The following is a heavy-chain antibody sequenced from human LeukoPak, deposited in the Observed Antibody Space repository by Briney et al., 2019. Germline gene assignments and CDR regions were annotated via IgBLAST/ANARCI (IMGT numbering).Heavy chain of an antibody. CDR2: IYYSGST. CDR3: ARVGGAAAGIGGDYFDY. V-gene: IGHV4-59*08. CDR1: GGSISSYY. J-gene: IGHJ4*02. Sequence: PSETLSLTCTVSGGSISSYYWSWIRQPPGKGLEWIGYIYYSGSTNYNPSLKSRVTISVDTSKNQFSLKLSSVTAADTAVYYCARVGGAAAGIGGDYFDYWGQGTLVTVSS. D-gene: IGHD6-13*01.